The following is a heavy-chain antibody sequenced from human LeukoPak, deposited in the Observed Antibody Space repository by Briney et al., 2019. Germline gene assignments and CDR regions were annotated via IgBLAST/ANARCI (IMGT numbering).Heavy chain of an antibody. Sequence: ASVKVSCKASGYTFTSYGISWVRQAPGQGLEWMGWISAYNGNTNYAQKLQGRVTMTTDTSTSTAYMELRSLRSDDTAVYYCAGNIAALDAFDIWGQGTMVTVSS. CDR1: GYTFTSYG. J-gene: IGHJ3*02. CDR2: ISAYNGNT. D-gene: IGHD6-13*01. CDR3: AGNIAALDAFDI. V-gene: IGHV1-18*01.